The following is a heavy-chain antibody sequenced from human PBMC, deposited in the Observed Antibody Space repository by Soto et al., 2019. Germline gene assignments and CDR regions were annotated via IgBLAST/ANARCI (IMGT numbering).Heavy chain of an antibody. CDR1: GGSISSSSYY. J-gene: IGHJ4*02. Sequence: SETLSLTCTVSGGSISSSSYYWGWIRQPPGKGLEWIGSIYYSGSTYYNPSLKSRVTISVDTSKNQFSLKLSSVTAADTAVYYCARLWYYYDSSGYYPDYWGQETLVTVSS. D-gene: IGHD3-22*01. CDR3: ARLWYYYDSSGYYPDY. V-gene: IGHV4-39*01. CDR2: IYYSGST.